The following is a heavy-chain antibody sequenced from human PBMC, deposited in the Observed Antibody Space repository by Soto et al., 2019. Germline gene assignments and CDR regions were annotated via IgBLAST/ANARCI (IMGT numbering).Heavy chain of an antibody. CDR2: IYWDDDK. Sequence: QITLKESGPTLVKPTQTPTLTCTFSGFSLSTTDVGVGWIRQPPEKALEWLALIYWDDDKRYSPSLKSRLTITKDTSKTQVFLTLTNVDPVDTATYYCGRVDSGNFYYFRYWGQGTLVTVSS. J-gene: IGHJ4*02. D-gene: IGHD1-26*01. CDR1: GFSLSTTDVG. V-gene: IGHV2-5*02. CDR3: GRVDSGNFYYFRY.